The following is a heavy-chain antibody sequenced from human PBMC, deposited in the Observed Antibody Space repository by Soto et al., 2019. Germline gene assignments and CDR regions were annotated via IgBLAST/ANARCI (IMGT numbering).Heavy chain of an antibody. CDR1: GFTFRNAW. V-gene: IGHV3-15*07. CDR2: IRSNTDGGTT. J-gene: IGHJ3*02. CDR3: TTDHDIALVTAPINACEI. D-gene: IGHD2-21*02. Sequence: EVQLVESGGGLLKPGGSLRLSCTVSGFTFRNAWMNWVRQAPGGGLEWVGRIRSNTDGGTTEYSAPVKDRFTISSDDSENTLYLQMNSLTTEDTAVYYCTTDHDIALVTAPINACEIWGQGTMVSVSS.